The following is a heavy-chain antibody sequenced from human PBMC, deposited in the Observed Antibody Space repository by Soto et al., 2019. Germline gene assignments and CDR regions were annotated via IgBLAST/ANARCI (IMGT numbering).Heavy chain of an antibody. CDR3: ARAGSSSGYYFGY. CDR1: GDSVSSNSAA. Sequence: SQTLSLTCAISGDSVSSNSAACNWIRQSPSRGLEWLGRTYYGSKWYNDYAVSVKSRITINPDTSKNQFSLQLNSVTPEDTAVYYCARAGSSSGYYFGYWGQGTLVTVSS. CDR2: TYYGSKWYN. J-gene: IGHJ4*02. V-gene: IGHV6-1*01. D-gene: IGHD3-22*01.